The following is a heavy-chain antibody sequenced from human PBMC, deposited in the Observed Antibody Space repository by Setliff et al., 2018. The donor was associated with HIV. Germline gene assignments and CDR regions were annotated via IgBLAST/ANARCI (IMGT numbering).Heavy chain of an antibody. CDR2: IYYSGST. CDR3: ARDQGRDGYKHFDY. Sequence: SEALSLTCTVSGGSISSSSYDWGWIRQPPGKGLEWIGSIYYSGSTYYNPSLKSRVTISVDTSKNQFSLKLSSVTAADTAVSYCARDQGRDGYKHFDYWGQGTLVTVS. J-gene: IGHJ4*02. V-gene: IGHV4-39*07. CDR1: GGSISSSSYD. D-gene: IGHD5-12*01.